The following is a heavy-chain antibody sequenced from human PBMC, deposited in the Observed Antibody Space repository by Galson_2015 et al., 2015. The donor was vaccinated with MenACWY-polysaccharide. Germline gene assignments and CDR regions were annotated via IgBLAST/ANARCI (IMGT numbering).Heavy chain of an antibody. CDR2: IEKDGSEK. Sequence: LRLSCAASGLTFSNWWMTWVRQAPGKGLEWVASIEKDGSEKYYVDSVRGRFTISRDNAKDSLYLQMNSLRAEDTAVYFCARGHLGLGLWGQGTTVTVSS. CDR3: ARGHLGLGL. J-gene: IGHJ6*02. D-gene: IGHD7-27*01. CDR1: GLTFSNWW. V-gene: IGHV3-7*01.